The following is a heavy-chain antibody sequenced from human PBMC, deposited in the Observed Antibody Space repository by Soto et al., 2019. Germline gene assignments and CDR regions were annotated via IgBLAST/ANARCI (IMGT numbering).Heavy chain of an antibody. CDR2: INAGNGNT. J-gene: IGHJ4*02. D-gene: IGHD2-21*02. Sequence: QVQLVQSGAEVKKPGASVKVSCKASGYTFTSYAMHWVRQAPGQRLEWMGWINAGNGNTKYSQKFQGRVTITRDTAASTAYMELSSLRSEDTAVYYCAREGWPYCGGDCYCGYWGQGTLVTVSS. V-gene: IGHV1-3*01. CDR1: GYTFTSYA. CDR3: AREGWPYCGGDCYCGY.